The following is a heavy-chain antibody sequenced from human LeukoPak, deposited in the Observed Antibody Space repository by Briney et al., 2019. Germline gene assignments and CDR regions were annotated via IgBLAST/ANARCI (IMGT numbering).Heavy chain of an antibody. D-gene: IGHD2/OR15-2a*01. CDR1: GFTSSSYA. V-gene: IGHV3-30*04. CDR3: ARDIEIGTTFWFDP. CDR2: ISYDGSNK. Sequence: GGSLRLSCAASGFTSSSYAMHWVRQAPGKGLEWVAVISYDGSNKYYADSVKGRFTISRDNSKNTLYLQMNSLRAEDTAVYYCARDIEIGTTFWFDPWGQGTLVTVSS. J-gene: IGHJ5*02.